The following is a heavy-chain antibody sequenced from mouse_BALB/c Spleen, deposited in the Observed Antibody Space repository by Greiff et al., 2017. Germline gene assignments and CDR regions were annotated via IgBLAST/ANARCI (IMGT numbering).Heavy chain of an antibody. Sequence: EVQLKESGTVLARPGASVKMSCKASGYSFTSYWMHWVKQRPGQGLEWIGAIYPGNSDTSYNQKFKGKAKLTAVTSASTAYMELSSLTNEDSAVYYCTRRYYGSSYDAMDYWGQGTSVTVSS. CDR1: GYSFTSYW. CDR3: TRRYYGSSYDAMDY. CDR2: IYPGNSDT. V-gene: IGHV1-5*01. D-gene: IGHD1-1*01. J-gene: IGHJ4*01.